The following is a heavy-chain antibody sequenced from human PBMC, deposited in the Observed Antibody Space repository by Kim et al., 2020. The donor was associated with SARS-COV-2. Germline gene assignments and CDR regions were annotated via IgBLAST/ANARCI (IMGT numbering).Heavy chain of an antibody. D-gene: IGHD6-19*01. J-gene: IGHJ2*01. Sequence: SETLSLTCTVSGGSISSYYWSWIRQPPGKGLEWIGYIYYSGSTNYNPSLKSRVTISVDTSKNQFSLKLSSVTAADTAVYYCARDPGIAVAGIYWYFDLWGRGTLVTVSS. V-gene: IGHV4-59*01. CDR2: IYYSGST. CDR3: ARDPGIAVAGIYWYFDL. CDR1: GGSISSYY.